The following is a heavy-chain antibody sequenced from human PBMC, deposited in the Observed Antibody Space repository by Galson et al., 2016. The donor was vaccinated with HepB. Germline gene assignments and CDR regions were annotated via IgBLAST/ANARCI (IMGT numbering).Heavy chain of an antibody. J-gene: IGHJ5*02. CDR3: ARELAFGLAAAGFGTDNWIDT. V-gene: IGHV4-31*03. CDR2: IYYSGNT. D-gene: IGHD6-13*01. Sequence: TLSLTCTVSGGSISSNDYYWTWIRQHPGKGLEWIGYIYYSGNTYYNPSLKSRVIMSVDTSKNQFSLKLSSVTAADTAVYYCARELAFGLAAAGFGTDNWIDTWGQGTLVTVSS. CDR1: GGSISSNDYY.